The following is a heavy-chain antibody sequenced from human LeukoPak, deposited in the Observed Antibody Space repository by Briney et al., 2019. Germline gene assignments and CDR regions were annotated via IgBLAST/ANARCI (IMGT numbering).Heavy chain of an antibody. CDR2: ISSKAYGGTT. CDR3: TRDGAAAGTFYYYYYMDV. V-gene: IGHV3-49*04. J-gene: IGHJ6*03. CDR1: GFTFGDYA. D-gene: IGHD6-13*01. Sequence: GGSLRLSCTASGFTFGDYAMSWVRQAPGKGRGWPGSISSKAYGGTTEYAASVKGRFTISRDGSKSIAYLQMNSLKTEDTAVYYCTRDGAAAGTFYYYYYMDVWGKGTTVTVSS.